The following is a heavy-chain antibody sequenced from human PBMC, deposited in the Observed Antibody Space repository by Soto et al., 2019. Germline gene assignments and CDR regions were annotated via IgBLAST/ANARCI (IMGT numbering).Heavy chain of an antibody. Sequence: QVQLVQSGAEVKKPGASVKVSCKASGYTFTSYGLTWVRQAPGQGLEWMGWISADSGNTNYAQKFQGRITMTIDTSTSTAYMELRSLRSDDTAMYFCARDQRCTDAICSVYWGQGTLVTVSS. V-gene: IGHV1-18*04. CDR3: ARDQRCTDAICSVY. CDR1: GYTFTSYG. CDR2: ISADSGNT. D-gene: IGHD2-8*01. J-gene: IGHJ4*02.